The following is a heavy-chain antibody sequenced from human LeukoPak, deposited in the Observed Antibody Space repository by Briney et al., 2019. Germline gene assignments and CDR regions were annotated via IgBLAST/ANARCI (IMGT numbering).Heavy chain of an antibody. Sequence: GRSLRLSCAASGFTFSSYGMHWVRQAPGKGLEWVAVISYDGSNKYYADSVKGRFTISRDNSKNTLYLQMNSLRAEDTAVYYCARAPPGSSYLGYWGQGTLVTVSS. V-gene: IGHV3-30*19. CDR1: GFTFSSYG. J-gene: IGHJ4*02. CDR2: ISYDGSNK. D-gene: IGHD6-6*01. CDR3: ARAPPGSSYLGY.